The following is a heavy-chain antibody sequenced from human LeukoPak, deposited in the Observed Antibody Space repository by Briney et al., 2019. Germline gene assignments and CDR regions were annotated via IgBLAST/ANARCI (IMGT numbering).Heavy chain of an antibody. CDR2: IYYSGST. CDR3: ARDVPTVQLWRTDAFDI. V-gene: IGHV4-39*07. Sequence: SETLSLTCTVSGGSTSSSSYYWGWIRQPPGKGLEWIGSIYYSGSTYYNPSLKSRVTISVDTSKNQFSLKLNSVTAADTAVYYCARDVPTVQLWRTDAFDIWGQGTMVTVSS. D-gene: IGHD5-18*01. J-gene: IGHJ3*02. CDR1: GGSTSSSSYY.